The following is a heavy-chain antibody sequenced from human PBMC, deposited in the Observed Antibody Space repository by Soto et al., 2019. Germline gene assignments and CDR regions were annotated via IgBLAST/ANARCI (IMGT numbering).Heavy chain of an antibody. D-gene: IGHD1-7*01. J-gene: IGHJ6*02. V-gene: IGHV3-21*01. CDR1: GFTFSSYS. CDR2: ISSSSSYI. Sequence: GGSLRLSCAASGFTFSSYSMNWGRQAPGKGLEWVSSISSSSSYIYYADSVKGRFTISRDNAKNSLYLQMNSLRAEDTAVYYCASLLTGTTQQDYYYYGMDVWGQGTTVTVSS. CDR3: ASLLTGTTQQDYYYYGMDV.